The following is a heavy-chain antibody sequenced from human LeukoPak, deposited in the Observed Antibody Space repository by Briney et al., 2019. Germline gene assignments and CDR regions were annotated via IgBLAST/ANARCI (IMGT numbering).Heavy chain of an antibody. V-gene: IGHV3-74*01. CDR3: VRGSVAAYTSPFDY. D-gene: IGHD6-19*01. Sequence: GGSLRLSCAASGFTFSNHWMHWVRQAPGKGLVWVSLVNSDGRSVNYGDSVKGRFTISRDNAKNTLYLQMTSLRVEDTAVYYCVRGSVAAYTSPFDYWGQGTLVTVSS. CDR1: GFTFSNHW. CDR2: VNSDGRSV. J-gene: IGHJ4*02.